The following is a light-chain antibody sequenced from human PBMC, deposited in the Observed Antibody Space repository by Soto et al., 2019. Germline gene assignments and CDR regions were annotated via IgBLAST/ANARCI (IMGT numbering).Light chain of an antibody. Sequence: QSVLTQPASVSGSPGQSITISCSGTSSDVGGYNYVSWYQQHPGKAPKLVIYEVSNRPSGISNRFSGSKSGNTASLTISGLQAEDESDYYCSSYTSDSVLFGGGTQLTVL. CDR1: SSDVGGYNY. CDR3: SSYTSDSVL. J-gene: IGLJ2*01. CDR2: EVS. V-gene: IGLV2-14*01.